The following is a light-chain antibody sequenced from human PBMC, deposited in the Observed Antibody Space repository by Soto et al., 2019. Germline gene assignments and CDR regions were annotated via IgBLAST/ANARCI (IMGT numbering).Light chain of an antibody. J-gene: IGKJ1*01. CDR1: QSVSSSY. CDR3: QQYGSSPQT. CDR2: GAS. V-gene: IGKV3-20*01. Sequence: IVLTQSPCTLSLYPGERATLSCRASQSVSSSYLAWYQQKPGQAPRLLIYGASSRAIGIPDRFSGSGSGTDFTLTISRLEPEDFAVYYCQQYGSSPQTFGQGTKV.